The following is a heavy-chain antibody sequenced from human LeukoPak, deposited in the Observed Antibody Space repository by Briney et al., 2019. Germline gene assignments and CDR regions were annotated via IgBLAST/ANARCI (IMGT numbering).Heavy chain of an antibody. CDR2: IWYDGSNK. V-gene: IGHV3-33*08. D-gene: IGHD2/OR15-2a*01. CDR1: RFTFSNYG. CDR3: AREGPRGNSQFDY. Sequence: GKSLRLSCTASRFTFSNYGMHWVRQAPGKGLEWVALIWYDGSNKYYADSVKGRLTISRDNSKNTLYLQMNSLRAEDTAVYYCAREGPRGNSQFDYWGQGTLVTVSS. J-gene: IGHJ4*02.